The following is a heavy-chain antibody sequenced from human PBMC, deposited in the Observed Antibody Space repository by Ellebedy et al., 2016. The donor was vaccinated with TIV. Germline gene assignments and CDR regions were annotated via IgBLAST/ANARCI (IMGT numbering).Heavy chain of an antibody. V-gene: IGHV4-59*01. CDR3: ARASYSIGYYGIDY. J-gene: IGHJ4*02. Sequence: MPSETLSLTCTVSSDSFTTDFWNWIRQTPGKGLEWIGYIYYNGRASYNPSLKSRATMSIDTSKNQVSLNLRSVTAVDTAVYYCARASYSIGYYGIDYWGPGNLVTVSS. CDR2: IYYNGRA. D-gene: IGHD6-19*01. CDR1: SDSFTTDF.